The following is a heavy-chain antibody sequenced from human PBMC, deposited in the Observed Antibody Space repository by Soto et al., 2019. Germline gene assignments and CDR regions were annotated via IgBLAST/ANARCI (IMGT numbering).Heavy chain of an antibody. Sequence: EVQLVESGGGLVQPGRSLRLSCAASGFTFDDYAMHWDRQAPGKGLEWVSGISWNSGSIGYADSVKGRFTISRDNAKNSLYLQMNSLRAEDTALYYCAKDIGRDTVMVLPGYYYYGMDVWGKGTTVTVSS. CDR2: ISWNSGSI. V-gene: IGHV3-9*01. CDR3: AKDIGRDTVMVLPGYYYYGMDV. J-gene: IGHJ6*04. CDR1: GFTFDDYA. D-gene: IGHD5-18*01.